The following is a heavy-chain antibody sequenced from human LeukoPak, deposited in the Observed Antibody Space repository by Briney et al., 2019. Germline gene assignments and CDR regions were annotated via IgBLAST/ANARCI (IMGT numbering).Heavy chain of an antibody. CDR3: ARTCYNYVWAFDY. J-gene: IGHJ4*02. CDR1: GGSVSSTTYY. Sequence: SETLPLTCAVSGGSVSSTTYYWGWIRQPPGKGLEWIASIYHTGTTHYKSSLKSRVTISLDTSKNHFSLKLNSVTAADTAVYYCARTCYNYVWAFDYWGQGTLVTVSS. CDR2: IYHTGTT. D-gene: IGHD3-16*01. V-gene: IGHV4-39*07.